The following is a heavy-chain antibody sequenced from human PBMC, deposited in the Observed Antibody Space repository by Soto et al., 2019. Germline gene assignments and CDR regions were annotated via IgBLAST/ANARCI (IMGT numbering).Heavy chain of an antibody. J-gene: IGHJ5*02. CDR2: IVVGSGNT. Sequence: SVKVSCKASGFTFSSSAVQWVRQARGQRLEWIGKIVVGSGNTNYAQKFQERVTITRDMSTSTAYMELSSLRSEDTAFYYCAAFDPGPMGFDPWGQGTLVTVAS. D-gene: IGHD3-9*01. CDR3: AAFDPGPMGFDP. CDR1: GFTFSSSA. V-gene: IGHV1-58*01.